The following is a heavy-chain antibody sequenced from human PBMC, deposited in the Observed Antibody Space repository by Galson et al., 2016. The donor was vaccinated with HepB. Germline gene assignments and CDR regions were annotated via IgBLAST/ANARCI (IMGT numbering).Heavy chain of an antibody. J-gene: IGHJ4*02. CDR3: VGGELEELALVIDY. D-gene: IGHD3-16*01. CDR2: IYPVDSDT. CDR1: GYSFTTYW. Sequence: QSGAEVKKPGESLKISCKGSGYSFTTYWIAWVRQMPGKGLEWMGIIYPVDSDTRYSPSFQGQVTISADKSLSTAYLQWSSLKASDTALYYCVGGELEELALVIDYWGQGTLVTVSS. V-gene: IGHV5-51*03.